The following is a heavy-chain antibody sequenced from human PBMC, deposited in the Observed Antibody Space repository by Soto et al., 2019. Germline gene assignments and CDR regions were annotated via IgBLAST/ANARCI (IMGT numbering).Heavy chain of an antibody. Sequence: ASVKVSCKASGYTFTSYYMHWVRQAPGQGLEWMGIIRPSGGSTTYAQKFQGRVTITRDTSASTAYMELSSLRSEDTAVYYCARSIVVVTALDYWGQGTLVTVSS. V-gene: IGHV1-46*01. D-gene: IGHD2-21*02. CDR1: GYTFTSYY. CDR3: ARSIVVVTALDY. CDR2: IRPSGGST. J-gene: IGHJ4*02.